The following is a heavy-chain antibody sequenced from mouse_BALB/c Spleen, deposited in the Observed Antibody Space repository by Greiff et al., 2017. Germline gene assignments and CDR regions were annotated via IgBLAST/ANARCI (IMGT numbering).Heavy chain of an antibody. D-gene: IGHD2-1*01. CDR3: ARNYDNYDYYAMDY. J-gene: IGHJ4*01. Sequence: DLVKPGASVKLSCTASGFTFTSYWITWIQQRPGQGLEWIARIATGSGSTYYNEMFKGKSTLTVDTSSSTAYIQLSSLSSEDSAVYFCARNYDNYDYYAMDYWGQGTSVTVSS. CDR2: IATGSGST. CDR1: GFTFTSYW. V-gene: IGHV1S41*01.